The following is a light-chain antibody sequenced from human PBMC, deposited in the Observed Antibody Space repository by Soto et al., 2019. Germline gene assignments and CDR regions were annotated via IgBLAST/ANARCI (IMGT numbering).Light chain of an antibody. CDR1: QSFRCL. CDR2: DAY. V-gene: IGKV3-11*01. CDR3: QQRHMWPIT. J-gene: IGKJ5*01. Sequence: EVVLTQSPVTLSLSPGERDTLSCRASQSFRCLLAWYQQKPGQAPRLLIYDAYNRATGIPPRFSVSGSGTDITLTISSLEPEVSAVYYCQQRHMWPITFGQGTRLEIK.